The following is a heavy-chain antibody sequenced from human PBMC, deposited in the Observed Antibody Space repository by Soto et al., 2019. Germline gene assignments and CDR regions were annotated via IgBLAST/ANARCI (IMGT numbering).Heavy chain of an antibody. V-gene: IGHV1-18*04. CDR3: ARDHRPKWELPDWCDP. Sequence: QVQLVQSGAEVKKPGASVKVSCKASGYTFTSYGISWVRQAPGQGLEWMGWISAYNGNTNYAQKLQGRVTMTTDTSTSTAYMELRSLRSDYTAVYYCARDHRPKWELPDWCDPWGQGTLVTVSS. D-gene: IGHD1-26*01. CDR2: ISAYNGNT. CDR1: GYTFTSYG. J-gene: IGHJ5*02.